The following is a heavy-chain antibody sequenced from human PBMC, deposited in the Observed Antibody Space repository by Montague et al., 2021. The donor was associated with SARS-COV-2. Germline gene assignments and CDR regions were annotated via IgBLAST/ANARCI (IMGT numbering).Heavy chain of an antibody. CDR3: ARHDARGDCPYTTCLGALDI. CDR1: GGSISSSDFY. J-gene: IGHJ3*02. Sequence: SETLSLTCAVSGGSISSSDFYWGWIRQPPGKGLEWIGTLYCSGTTYYSPSLKSRITISVDTSKNHFSLKLNSVTAAATSVYFCARHDARGDCPYTTCLGALDIWGQGTMVTVSS. V-gene: IGHV4-39*01. D-gene: IGHD3-16*01. CDR2: LYCSGTT.